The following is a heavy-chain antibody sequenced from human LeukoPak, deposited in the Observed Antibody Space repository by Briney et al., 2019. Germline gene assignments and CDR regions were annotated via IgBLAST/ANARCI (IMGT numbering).Heavy chain of an antibody. D-gene: IGHD1-26*01. J-gene: IGHJ4*02. V-gene: IGHV1-24*01. Sequence: ASVKISSKISGDTLTELSMHWVRQAPGKRLEWMGGFDPEDGETIYAQKFQGRVTMTEDTSTDTAYMELSSRRSEDTAVYYCATGKDRYSGSYRFWGQGTLVTVSS. CDR2: FDPEDGET. CDR3: ATGKDRYSGSYRF. CDR1: GDTLTELS.